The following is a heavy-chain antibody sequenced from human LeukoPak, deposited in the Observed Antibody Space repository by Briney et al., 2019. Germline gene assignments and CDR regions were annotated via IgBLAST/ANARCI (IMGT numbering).Heavy chain of an antibody. CDR1: GFTFSRFA. D-gene: IGHD1-7*01. V-gene: IGHV3-30*03. CDR2: ISYDGSEK. CDR3: ATDGDYDWNYRSGFDS. Sequence: GGSLRLSCAASGFTFSRFAMQWLRQSPGKGPEWVAVISYDGSEKYYADSVKGRFTISRDNAKNSLYLQMNSLRVEDTAVYYCATDGDYDWNYRSGFDSWGQGTLVTVSS. J-gene: IGHJ4*02.